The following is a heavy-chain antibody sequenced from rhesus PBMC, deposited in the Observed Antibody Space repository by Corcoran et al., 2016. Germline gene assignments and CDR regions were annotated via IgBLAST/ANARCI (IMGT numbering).Heavy chain of an antibody. CDR3: ARFGYPGGLDF. J-gene: IGHJ6*01. V-gene: IGHV4-76*01. D-gene: IGHD3-28*01. Sequence: QVHLQESGPGLVKPSETLSLTCAVSGASVNGGYAWRRVRPAPGKGLEWVGYIYESSGTSNYNPSLKNRVTISRDTSKNQVSLRLTSVTAAYTAIYYCARFGYPGGLDFWGQGVVVTVSS. CDR1: GASVNGGYA. CDR2: IYESSGTS.